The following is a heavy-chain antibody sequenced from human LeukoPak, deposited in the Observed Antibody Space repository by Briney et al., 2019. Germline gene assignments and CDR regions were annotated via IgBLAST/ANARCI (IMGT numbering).Heavy chain of an antibody. CDR1: GGTFSSYA. Sequence: ASVKVSCKASGGTFSSYAISWVRQAPGQGLEWMGGIIPIFGTANYAQKSQGRVTITTDESTSTAYMELSSLRSEDTAVYYCAISPLAATYYYYYMDVWGKGTTVTVSS. CDR2: IIPIFGTA. J-gene: IGHJ6*03. CDR3: AISPLAATYYYYYMDV. D-gene: IGHD6-13*01. V-gene: IGHV1-69*05.